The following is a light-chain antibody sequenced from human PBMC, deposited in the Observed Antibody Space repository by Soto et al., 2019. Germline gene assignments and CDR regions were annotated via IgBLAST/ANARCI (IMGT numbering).Light chain of an antibody. CDR3: QQSYRSPDT. CDR2: AAS. CDR1: QSISSY. Sequence: DIQMTQSPSSLSASVGDRVTITCRASQSISSYLNWYQQKPGKAPKLLIYAASSLQSGVPSRFSGSGSGTDFTLTIRSLQPEDFATYYCQQSYRSPDTFGQGTKVEIK. J-gene: IGKJ1*01. V-gene: IGKV1-39*01.